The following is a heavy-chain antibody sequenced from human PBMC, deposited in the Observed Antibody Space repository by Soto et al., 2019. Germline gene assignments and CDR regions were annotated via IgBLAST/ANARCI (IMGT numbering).Heavy chain of an antibody. J-gene: IGHJ3*02. D-gene: IGHD3-22*01. CDR3: AKHSLGYYYDSGGYGFGAFDI. CDR1: GFTFSSYG. CDR2: ISYDGSNK. Sequence: LRRSCAASGFTFSSYGMHWVRQAAGKGLEWVAVISYDGSNKYYADSVKGRFTISRDNSKNTLYLQMNSLRAEDTAVYYCAKHSLGYYYDSGGYGFGAFDIWGQGTMVTVSS. V-gene: IGHV3-30*18.